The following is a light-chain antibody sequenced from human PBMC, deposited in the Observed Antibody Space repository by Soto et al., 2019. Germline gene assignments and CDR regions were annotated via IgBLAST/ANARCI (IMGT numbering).Light chain of an antibody. CDR2: AAS. CDR3: LQDYNYPRT. V-gene: IGKV1-6*01. Sequence: GGRVTITCRASQGIRNDLGWYQQKPGKAPKLLIYAASSLQSGVPSRFSGSGSGTDFTLTISSLRPEDFATYYCLQDYNYPRTFGQGTKVDIK. J-gene: IGKJ1*01. CDR1: QGIRND.